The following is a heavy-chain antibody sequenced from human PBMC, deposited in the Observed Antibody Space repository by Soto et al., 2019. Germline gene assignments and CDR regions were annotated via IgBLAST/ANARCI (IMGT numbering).Heavy chain of an antibody. D-gene: IGHD1-7*01. CDR1: GGSISSGDYH. V-gene: IGHV4-30-4*01. CDR2: VYYSGST. Sequence: SETMSLTCTVSGGSISSGDYHWTWIRQPPGKGLEWIGNVYYSGSTFYNPSLETRLDISLDRSKNQFSVKLMSVTAADTAVYYCARGELYFDIWGQGSLVTVSS. J-gene: IGHJ4*02. CDR3: ARGELYFDI.